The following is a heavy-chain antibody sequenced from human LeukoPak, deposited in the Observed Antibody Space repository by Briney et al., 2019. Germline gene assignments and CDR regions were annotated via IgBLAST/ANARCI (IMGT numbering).Heavy chain of an antibody. V-gene: IGHV3-74*03. Sequence: PGGSLRLSCVASEFTFSSYWMHWVRQAPGEGLVRVSVINSDGSTTLYADSVKGRFTISRDNAKNTLYLQMNSLRAEDTAVYYCAGLRGKITTIDYWGQGTLVTVSS. D-gene: IGHD4-11*01. CDR3: AGLRGKITTIDY. CDR2: INSDGSTT. J-gene: IGHJ4*02. CDR1: EFTFSSYW.